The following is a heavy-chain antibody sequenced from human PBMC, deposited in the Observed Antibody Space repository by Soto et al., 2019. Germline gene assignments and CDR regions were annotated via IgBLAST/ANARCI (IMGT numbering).Heavy chain of an antibody. CDR3: ARVNIAAAGIHFDY. V-gene: IGHV4-39*01. CDR1: GGSISSSSYY. Sequence: SETLSLTCTVSGGSISSSSYYWGWIRQPPGKGLEWIGSIYYSGSTYYNPSLKSRVTISVDTSKNQFSLKLSSVTAADTAVYYCARVNIAAAGIHFDYWGQGTLVTVSS. J-gene: IGHJ4*02. D-gene: IGHD6-13*01. CDR2: IYYSGST.